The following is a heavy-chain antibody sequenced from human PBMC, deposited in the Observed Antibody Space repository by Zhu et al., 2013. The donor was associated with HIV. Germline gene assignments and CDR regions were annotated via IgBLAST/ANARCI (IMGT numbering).Heavy chain of an antibody. V-gene: IGHV1-3*01. Sequence: QVQLVQSGAEVKKPGASVKVSCKASGYTFTSYAMHWVRQAPGQRLEWMGWINAGNGNTKYSQKFQGRVTITRDTSASTAYMELSSLRSEDTAVYYCAREMTKGKRVANLNWFDPWGQGTLVTVSS. D-gene: IGHD4-17*01. CDR3: AREMTKGKRVANLNWFDP. CDR2: INAGNGNT. CDR1: GYTFTSYA. J-gene: IGHJ5*02.